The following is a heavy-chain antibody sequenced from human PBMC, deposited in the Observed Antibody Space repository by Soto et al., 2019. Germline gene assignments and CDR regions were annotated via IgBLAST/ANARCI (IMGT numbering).Heavy chain of an antibody. CDR3: AKDGIMATWASWYFDY. Sequence: QVQLVESGGGVVQPGRSLRLYCAASGFTFSSYGMHWVRQAPGKGLEWVAVISYDGSNKYYADSVKGRFTISRDNSKNTLYLQMNSLRAEDTAVYYCAKDGIMATWASWYFDYWGQGTLVTVSS. CDR1: GFTFSSYG. D-gene: IGHD5-12*01. J-gene: IGHJ4*02. V-gene: IGHV3-30*18. CDR2: ISYDGSNK.